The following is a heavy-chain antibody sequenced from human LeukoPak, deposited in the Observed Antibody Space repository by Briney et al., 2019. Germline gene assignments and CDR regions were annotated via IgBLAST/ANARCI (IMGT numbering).Heavy chain of an antibody. Sequence: GGSLRLSCAASGFTFSSYGMHWVRQAPGKGLEWVAFIRYDGSNKYYADSVKGRFTISRDNSKNTLYLQMNSLRAEDTAVYYCAKEKRRGYSYEFYYYYGMDVWGQGTTVTVFS. CDR1: GFTFSSYG. CDR2: IRYDGSNK. J-gene: IGHJ6*02. D-gene: IGHD5-18*01. CDR3: AKEKRRGYSYEFYYYYGMDV. V-gene: IGHV3-30*02.